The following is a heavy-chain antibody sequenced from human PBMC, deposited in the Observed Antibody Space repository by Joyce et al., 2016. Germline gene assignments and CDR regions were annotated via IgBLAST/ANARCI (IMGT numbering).Heavy chain of an antibody. CDR2: MKSKTMCETT. Sequence: EVQVAEYGGGLVKPGGSLRLSCAASGFTFNVAWMTWVRQAPGKGLEWVGRMKSKTMCETTEYAAPVKGRFTISRDDSKKTVSLQMNGLRTEDTAVYFCAADVAEVGFGELDHWGQGTLVTVSS. V-gene: IGHV3-15*01. D-gene: IGHD3-10*01. J-gene: IGHJ4*02. CDR1: GFTFNVAW. CDR3: AADVAEVGFGELDH.